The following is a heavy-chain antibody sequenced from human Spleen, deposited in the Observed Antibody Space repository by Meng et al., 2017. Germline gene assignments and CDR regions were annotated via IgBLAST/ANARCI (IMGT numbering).Heavy chain of an antibody. Sequence: QVHRLQSGSEVKNPGASVRVSCKASGYTFGSYGICWVRQAPGQGLEWMGWFVNYVDTYPAPKFQGRVTMTTDTHTNTAFMELRSLTSDDTAVYYCASGTPGRSYCDYWGQGTLVTVSS. D-gene: IGHD2-15*01. J-gene: IGHJ4*02. CDR3: ASGTPGRSYCDY. CDR1: GYTFGSYG. V-gene: IGHV1-18*01. CDR2: FVNYVDT.